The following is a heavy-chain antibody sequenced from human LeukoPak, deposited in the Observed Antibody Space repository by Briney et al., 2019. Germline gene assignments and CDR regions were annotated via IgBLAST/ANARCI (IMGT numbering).Heavy chain of an antibody. V-gene: IGHV3-48*03. CDR3: ARDSQDYYDSSGYYDY. Sequence: QSGGSLRLSCAASGFTFSSYEMNWVRQAPGKGLEWVSYISSSGSTIYYADSVKGRFTISRDNAKNSLYLQMNSLRAEDTAVYYCARDSQDYYDSSGYYDYWGQGTLVTVSS. CDR1: GFTFSSYE. J-gene: IGHJ4*02. CDR2: ISSSGSTI. D-gene: IGHD3-22*01.